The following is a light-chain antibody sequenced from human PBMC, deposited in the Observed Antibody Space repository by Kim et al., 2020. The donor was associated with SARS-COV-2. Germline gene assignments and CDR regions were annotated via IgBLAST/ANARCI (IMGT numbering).Light chain of an antibody. J-gene: IGLJ2*01. V-gene: IGLV2-11*01. CDR2: DVS. CDR1: SSDVGGYNY. CDR3: CSYAGSYTS. Sequence: PGQSVTISCTGTSSDVGGYNYVSWYQQHPGKAPKLMIYDVSKRPSGVPDRFSGSKSGNMASLTISGLQAEDEADYYCCSYAGSYTSFGGGTQLTVL.